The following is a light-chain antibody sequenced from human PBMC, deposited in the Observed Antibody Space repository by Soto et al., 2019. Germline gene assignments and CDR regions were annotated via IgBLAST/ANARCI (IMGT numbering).Light chain of an antibody. CDR3: QQYGSSGT. CDR2: GTS. J-gene: IGKJ1*01. Sequence: TQSPGTLSLSPGERATLSCRAVQSVTSIYLAWYQQKPGQAPRLLIYGTSFRASGIPDRFRGSGSGTDFTLTISRLEPEDFAVYYCQQYGSSGTFGQGTKVDIK. V-gene: IGKV3-20*01. CDR1: QSVTSIY.